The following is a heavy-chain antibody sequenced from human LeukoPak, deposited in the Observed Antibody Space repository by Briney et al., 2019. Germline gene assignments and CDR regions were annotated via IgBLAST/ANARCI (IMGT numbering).Heavy chain of an antibody. CDR1: GDSISSYY. J-gene: IGHJ3*01. CDR2: IYYSGST. V-gene: IGHV4-59*01. Sequence: SETLSLTCTVSGDSISSYYWSWIRQPPGKGLEWVGYIYYSGSTNYNPSLKSPVTISIDTSKNHFSLKLNSVTAADTAVYYCARDTLGYSSNWYGVFDVWGQGTLVTVSS. D-gene: IGHD6-13*01. CDR3: ARDTLGYSSNWYGVFDV.